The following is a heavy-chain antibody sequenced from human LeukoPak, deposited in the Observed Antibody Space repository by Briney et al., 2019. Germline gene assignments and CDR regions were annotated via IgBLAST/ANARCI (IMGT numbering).Heavy chain of an antibody. CDR2: IYSGGST. Sequence: PGGSLRLSCAAPGFTVSSNYMSWVRQAPGKGLEWVSVIYSGGSTYYADSVKGRFTISRDNSKNTLYLQMNSLRVEDTAVYYCAREDQLGAFDIWGQGTMVTVSS. J-gene: IGHJ3*02. CDR1: GFTVSSNY. D-gene: IGHD2-2*01. CDR3: AREDQLGAFDI. V-gene: IGHV3-53*01.